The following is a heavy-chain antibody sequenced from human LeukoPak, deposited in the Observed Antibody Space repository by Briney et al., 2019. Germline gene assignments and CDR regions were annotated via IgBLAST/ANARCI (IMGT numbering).Heavy chain of an antibody. D-gene: IGHD2-8*02. CDR1: GFTFSNAW. CDR2: IKRKTDGGTT. CDR3: TTALSVTGREGFDYYYYMDV. Sequence: GGSLRLSCAASGFTFSNAWMSWVRHAPGKGLEWVGRIKRKTDGGTTDYAAPVKGRFTISSDDSKNTLYLHMNSLKSEDTAVYYCTTALSVTGREGFDYYYYMDVWGKGTTVTVSS. J-gene: IGHJ6*03. V-gene: IGHV3-15*01.